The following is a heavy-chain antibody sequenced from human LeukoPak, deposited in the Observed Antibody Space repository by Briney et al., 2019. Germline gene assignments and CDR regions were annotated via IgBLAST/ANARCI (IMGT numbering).Heavy chain of an antibody. J-gene: IGHJ4*02. Sequence: GGSLRLSCAASGFTLSSYAMSWVRQAPGKGLEWVSGISGSGGGTYYADSVKGRFTISRDNSKNTLYLQMNSLRAEDTAVYYCAKDRSTVVDYWGQGTLVTVSS. V-gene: IGHV3-23*01. D-gene: IGHD4-17*01. CDR1: GFTLSSYA. CDR3: AKDRSTVVDY. CDR2: ISGSGGGT.